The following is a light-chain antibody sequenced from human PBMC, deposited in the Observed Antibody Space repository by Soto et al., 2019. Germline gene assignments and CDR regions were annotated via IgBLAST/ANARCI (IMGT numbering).Light chain of an antibody. CDR1: QSVSID. CDR3: QQRSQWPWT. J-gene: IGKJ1*01. Sequence: IVLTQSPATPSLSPGERATLSCRASQSVSIDLAWYQQKPGQAPRLLIYDASNRATGIAARFSGGGSGTDFTLTISSPEPEDFAVYYCQQRSQWPWTFGQGTKVEIK. CDR2: DAS. V-gene: IGKV3-11*01.